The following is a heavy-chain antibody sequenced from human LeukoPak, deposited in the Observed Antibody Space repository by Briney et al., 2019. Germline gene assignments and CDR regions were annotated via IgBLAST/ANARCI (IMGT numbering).Heavy chain of an antibody. CDR2: ISPDGNNE. Sequence: PGGSLRLSCAASGCPFSTYAMHWVRQAPGKGLEWVAVISPDGNNEHFADSVKGRFTISRDNSKSTLYMQVNSLRPEDTAVFYCARGQLLLEGYFYYMDVWGKGTTVTVSS. CDR3: ARGQLLLEGYFYYMDV. D-gene: IGHD2-2*01. CDR1: GCPFSTYA. J-gene: IGHJ6*03. V-gene: IGHV3-30*01.